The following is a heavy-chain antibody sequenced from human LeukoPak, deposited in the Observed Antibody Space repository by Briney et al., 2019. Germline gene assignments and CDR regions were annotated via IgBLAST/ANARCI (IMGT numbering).Heavy chain of an antibody. CDR3: TTSAARGYCSSTSCYPGPYYYYYYMDV. V-gene: IGHV3-15*01. CDR1: GFTFSNAW. CDR2: IKSKTDGGTT. J-gene: IGHJ6*03. Sequence: PGGSLRLSCAASGFTFSNAWMSWVRQAPGKGLEWVGRIKSKTDGGTTDYAAPVKGRFTISRDDSKNTLYLQMNSLKTEDTTVYYCTTSAARGYCSSTSCYPGPYYYYYYMDVWGKGTTVTVSS. D-gene: IGHD2-2*01.